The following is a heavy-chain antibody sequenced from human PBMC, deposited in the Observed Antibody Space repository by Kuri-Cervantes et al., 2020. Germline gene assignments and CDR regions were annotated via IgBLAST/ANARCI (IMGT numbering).Heavy chain of an antibody. V-gene: IGHV1-69*05. J-gene: IGHJ4*02. CDR3: ARESLMGSGYYYDY. CDR2: IIPIFGTA. CDR1: GGTFSSYA. Sequence: SVKVSCKASGGTFSSYAISWVRQAPGQGLEWMGGIIPIFGTANYAQKFQGRVTITTDESTSTAYMELSRLRSDDTAVYYCARESLMGSGYYYDYWGQGAQVTVSS. D-gene: IGHD3-22*01.